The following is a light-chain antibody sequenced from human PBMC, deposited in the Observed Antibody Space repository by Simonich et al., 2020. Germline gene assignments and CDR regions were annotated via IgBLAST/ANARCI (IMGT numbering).Light chain of an antibody. J-gene: IGKJ1*01. CDR3: QQYYSTPWT. V-gene: IGKV4-1*01. CDR2: WAS. CDR1: QSVLYSSNNKNY. Sequence: DILMTQSPDSLAVSLGERATIHCTSSQSVLYSSNNKNYLAWYQQKPGQPTKLLIYWASTRESGVPDRFSGSGSGTDFTLTISSLQAEDVAVYYCQQYYSTPWTFGQGTKVEIK.